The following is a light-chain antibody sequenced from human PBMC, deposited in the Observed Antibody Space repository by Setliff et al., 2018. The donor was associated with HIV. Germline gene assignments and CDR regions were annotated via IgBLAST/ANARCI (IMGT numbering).Light chain of an antibody. CDR2: DVT. Sequence: HSVLTQPRSVSGSPGQSVTISCTGTSSDVGGYNYVSWYQQHPGKAPKLMIYDVTKRPSGVPDRFSGSKSGNTASLTISGLQAEEEADYYCCSYAGRYTYVFGTGTKVTVL. V-gene: IGLV2-11*01. J-gene: IGLJ1*01. CDR3: CSYAGRYTYV. CDR1: SSDVGGYNY.